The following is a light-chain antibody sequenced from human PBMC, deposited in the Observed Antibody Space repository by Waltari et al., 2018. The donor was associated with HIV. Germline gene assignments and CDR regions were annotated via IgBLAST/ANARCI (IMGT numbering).Light chain of an antibody. CDR1: QSVGSN. CDR3: QQYNNWPLA. Sequence: EIVMTQSPATLSVSPGERATFSCRASQSVGSNLAWYQQKPGQTPRLLIYVASTRATGVPARFSGSGSGTEFTLTISSLQSEDFAIYFCQQYNNWPLAFGQGTKVEIK. J-gene: IGKJ1*01. V-gene: IGKV3-15*01. CDR2: VAS.